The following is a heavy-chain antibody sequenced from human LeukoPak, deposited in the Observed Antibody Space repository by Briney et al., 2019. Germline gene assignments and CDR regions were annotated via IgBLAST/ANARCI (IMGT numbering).Heavy chain of an antibody. J-gene: IGHJ5*02. CDR2: MNPNSGNT. CDR3: ARGIVVVPAAIGGPIRNWFDP. Sequence: ASVKVSCKASGYTFTSYDINWVRQATGQGREWMGWMNPNSGNTGYAQKFQGRVTITRNTSISTAYMELSSLRSEDTAVYYCARGIVVVPAAIGGPIRNWFDPWGQGTLVTVSS. V-gene: IGHV1-8*03. D-gene: IGHD2-2*01. CDR1: GYTFTSYD.